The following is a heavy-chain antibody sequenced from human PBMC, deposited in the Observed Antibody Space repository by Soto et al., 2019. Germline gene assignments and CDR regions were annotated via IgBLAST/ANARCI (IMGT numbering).Heavy chain of an antibody. D-gene: IGHD1-26*01. Sequence: QVQLVESGGGVVQPGRSLRLSCAASGFTFSSYGMHWVRQAPGKGLEWVAVISYDGSNKYYADSVKGRFTISRDNSKNTLYLQMDSLRAEDTAVYYCAKGLWEWELPPYYFDYWGQGTLVTVSS. CDR2: ISYDGSNK. CDR3: AKGLWEWELPPYYFDY. V-gene: IGHV3-30*18. J-gene: IGHJ4*02. CDR1: GFTFSSYG.